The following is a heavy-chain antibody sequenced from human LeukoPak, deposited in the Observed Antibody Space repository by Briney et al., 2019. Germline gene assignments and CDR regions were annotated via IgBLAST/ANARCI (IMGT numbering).Heavy chain of an antibody. V-gene: IGHV4-38-2*02. J-gene: IGHJ6*03. CDR1: GYSISSGYY. Sequence: PSETLSLTCTVSGYSISSGYYWGWIRQPPGKGLEWIGSIYHSGSTYYNPSLKSRVTISVDTSKNQFSLKLSSVTAADTAVYYCARGRGYNYGDYYYYYMDVWGKGTTVTVSS. CDR2: IYHSGST. D-gene: IGHD5-18*01. CDR3: ARGRGYNYGDYYYYYMDV.